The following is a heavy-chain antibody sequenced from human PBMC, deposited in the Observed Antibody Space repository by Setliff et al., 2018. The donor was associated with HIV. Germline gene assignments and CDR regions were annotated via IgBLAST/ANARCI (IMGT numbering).Heavy chain of an antibody. D-gene: IGHD3-16*01. Sequence: SETLSLTCTVSGGSIRTGAYYWGWIRQPPGKGLEWIGSIYYDGRTFYKPSLKSRLTISVDTSKNQFSLSLNSVTAAGTAVCFCARGGAVSADFDSWGQGTLVTVSS. CDR3: ARGGAVSADFDS. J-gene: IGHJ5*01. CDR1: GGSIRTGAYY. V-gene: IGHV4-39*07. CDR2: IYYDGRT.